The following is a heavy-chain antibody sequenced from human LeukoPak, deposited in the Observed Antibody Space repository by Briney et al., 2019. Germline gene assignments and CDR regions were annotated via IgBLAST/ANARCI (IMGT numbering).Heavy chain of an antibody. V-gene: IGHV4-61*02. D-gene: IGHD1-26*01. CDR2: IYTSGST. J-gene: IGHJ3*02. Sequence: SETLSLTCTVSGGSISSGSYSWSWIRQPAGKGLEWIGRIYTSGSTNYNPSLKSRVTISVDTSKNQFSLKLSSVTAADTAVYYCARRRYSGTFDAFDIWGQGTMVTVSS. CDR1: GGSISSGSYS. CDR3: ARRRYSGTFDAFDI.